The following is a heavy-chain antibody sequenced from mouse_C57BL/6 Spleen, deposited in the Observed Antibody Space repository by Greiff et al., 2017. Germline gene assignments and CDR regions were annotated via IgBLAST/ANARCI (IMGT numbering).Heavy chain of an antibody. V-gene: IGHV5-4*01. Sequence: EVNLVESGGGLVKPGGSLKLSCAASGFTFSSYAMSWVRQTPEKRLEWVATISDGGSYTYYPDNVKGRFTISRDNAKNNLYLQMSHLKSEDTAMYYCARDAVREYYFDYWGQGTTLTVSS. J-gene: IGHJ2*01. CDR1: GFTFSSYA. CDR3: ARDAVREYYFDY. D-gene: IGHD1-1*01. CDR2: ISDGGSYT.